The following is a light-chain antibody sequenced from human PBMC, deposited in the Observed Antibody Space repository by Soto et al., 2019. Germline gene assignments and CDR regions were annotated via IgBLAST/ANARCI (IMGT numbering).Light chain of an antibody. Sequence: VIWMTQSPSLLSASTGDRVTISCRASQDISSYLAWYQQKPGRAPEVLIYAASTLQTGVPSRFSGSGSGTDFTLTITYLQSEDFATYSCQQYYTYPLTFGQGTKVDI. V-gene: IGKV1D-8*03. J-gene: IGKJ1*01. CDR3: QQYYTYPLT. CDR1: QDISSY. CDR2: AAS.